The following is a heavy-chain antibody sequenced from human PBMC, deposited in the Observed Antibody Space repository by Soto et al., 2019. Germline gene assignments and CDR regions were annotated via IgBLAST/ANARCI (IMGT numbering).Heavy chain of an antibody. CDR3: ASQHRYNWNDYNP. D-gene: IGHD1-20*01. V-gene: IGHV1-69*02. CDR2: VIPILGIA. J-gene: IGHJ5*02. Sequence: SVKVSCKASGGTFSSYTISWVRQAPGQGLEWMGRVIPILGIANYAQKFQGRVTITADKSTSTAYMELSSLRSEDTAVYYCASQHRYNWNDYNPWGQGTLVTVSS. CDR1: GGTFSSYT.